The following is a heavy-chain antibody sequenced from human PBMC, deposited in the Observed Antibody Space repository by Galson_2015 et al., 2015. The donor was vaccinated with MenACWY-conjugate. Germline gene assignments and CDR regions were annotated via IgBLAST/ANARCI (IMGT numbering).Heavy chain of an antibody. J-gene: IGHJ6*03. CDR1: GFTFSSYA. CDR2: ISGSGGNT. V-gene: IGHV3-23*01. D-gene: IGHD5-18*01. CDR3: ATTYSSPGYYYYMDV. Sequence: SLRLSCAASGFTFSSYAMSWVRQAPGKGLEWVSAISGSGGNTYFADSVEGRFTISRDDSKNTLYLQINSLRAEDTAVYYCATTYSSPGYYYYMDVWGRGTAVTVSS.